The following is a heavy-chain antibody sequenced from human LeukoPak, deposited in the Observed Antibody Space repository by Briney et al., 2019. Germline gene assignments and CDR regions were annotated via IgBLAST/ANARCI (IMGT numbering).Heavy chain of an antibody. D-gene: IGHD1-26*01. CDR3: AHTPGGVGVTS. V-gene: IGHV3-11*03. J-gene: IGHJ5*02. Sequence: GGSLRLSCAASGFRFSDSYMSWIRQAPGKGLEWLSYISGSSYTKYADSVQGRFTISRDNGRESVYLQMNSLRGEDTAVYYCAHTPGGVGVTSWGQGTLVTVSS. CDR1: GFRFSDSY. CDR2: ISGSSYT.